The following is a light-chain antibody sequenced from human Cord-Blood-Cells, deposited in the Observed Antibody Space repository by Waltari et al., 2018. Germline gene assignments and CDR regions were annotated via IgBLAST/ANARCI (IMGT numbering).Light chain of an antibody. V-gene: IGLV2-14*01. CDR3: SSYTSSSTLV. Sequence: QSALTQPASVSGSPGQSITISCTGTSSDVGGYNYVSCYQQHPGKAPKLMLYEVSKRPSGVSNRFSGSKSGNTASLTISGLQAEDEADYYCSSYTSSSTLVFGGGTKLTVL. J-gene: IGLJ2*01. CDR1: SSDVGGYNY. CDR2: EVS.